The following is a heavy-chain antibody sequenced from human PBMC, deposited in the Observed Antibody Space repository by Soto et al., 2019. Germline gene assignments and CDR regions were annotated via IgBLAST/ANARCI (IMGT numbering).Heavy chain of an antibody. J-gene: IGHJ4*02. CDR2: INQDGSEK. CDR3: ARTGTTTSPPTG. Sequence: GGSLRLSCAASGFTFSSYWMSWVRQAPGKGLEWVARINQDGSEKYYVDSVKGRFTISRDNSKNTLYLQMNSLRAEDTAVYYCARTGTTTSPPTGWGQGTLVTVSS. D-gene: IGHD1-7*01. CDR1: GFTFSSYW. V-gene: IGHV3-7*01.